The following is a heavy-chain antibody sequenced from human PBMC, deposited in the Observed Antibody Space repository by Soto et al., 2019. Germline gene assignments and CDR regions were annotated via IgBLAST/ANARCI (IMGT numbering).Heavy chain of an antibody. CDR2: ISSGGTTT. CDR3: AREGGSIGGWFGRKFDS. J-gene: IGHJ4*02. CDR1: RSTFTTHA. Sequence: PWLSLRLSGTASRSTFTTHAISWGRQAPGKGLELVSSISSGGTTTFYAASVEGRFNISRDKSKNTLYLQMNSLRADETAVYYCAREGGSIGGWFGRKFDSWGQGTQVTVSS. V-gene: IGHV3-23*01. D-gene: IGHD6-19*01.